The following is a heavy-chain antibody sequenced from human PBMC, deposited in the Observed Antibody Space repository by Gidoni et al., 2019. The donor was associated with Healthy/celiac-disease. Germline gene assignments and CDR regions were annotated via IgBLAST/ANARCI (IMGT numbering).Heavy chain of an antibody. V-gene: IGHV3-23*01. CDR1: GFTFSSYA. CDR2: ISGSGGST. Sequence: EVQLLESGGGLVQPGGSLRLPCAASGFTFSSYAMSWVRKAPGKGLEWVSAISGSGGSTYYADSVKGRFTSSRDNSKNTLYLQMTSLRAEDTAVDYCAKETVVNWYFDLWGRGTLVTVSS. J-gene: IGHJ2*01. D-gene: IGHD2-21*01. CDR3: AKETVVNWYFDL.